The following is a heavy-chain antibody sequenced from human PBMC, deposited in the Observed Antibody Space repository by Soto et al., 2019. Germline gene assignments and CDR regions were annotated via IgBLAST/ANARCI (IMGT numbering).Heavy chain of an antibody. V-gene: IGHV4-34*01. CDR2: INHSGST. J-gene: IGHJ5*02. Sequence: SETLSLTCAVYGGSFSGYYWSWIRQPPGKGLEWIGEINHSGSTNYNPSLKSRVTISVDTSKNQLSLKLSSVTAADTAVYYCARGVRDDFWSGYYTVWFDPWGQGTLVTVSS. CDR1: GGSFSGYY. D-gene: IGHD3-3*01. CDR3: ARGVRDDFWSGYYTVWFDP.